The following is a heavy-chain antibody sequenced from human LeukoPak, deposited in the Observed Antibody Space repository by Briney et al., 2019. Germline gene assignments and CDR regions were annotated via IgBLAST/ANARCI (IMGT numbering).Heavy chain of an antibody. V-gene: IGHV3-30-3*01. D-gene: IGHD3-22*01. CDR1: GFIFSDYA. CDR2: VRNDGGDK. J-gene: IGHJ1*01. Sequence: PGGSLRLSCAASGFIFSDYAIHWVRQAPGKGLEWVGVVRNDGGDKYYADSVKGRFTVSRDNSKSTLYLQMNSLRAEDTAVYYCAKDQGAWGYYYDSSYVEYFQHWGQGTLVTVSS. CDR3: AKDQGAWGYYYDSSYVEYFQH.